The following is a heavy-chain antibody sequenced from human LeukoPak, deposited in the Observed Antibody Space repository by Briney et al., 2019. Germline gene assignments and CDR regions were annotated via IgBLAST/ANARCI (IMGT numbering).Heavy chain of an antibody. CDR2: ISPNSGGT. Sequence: GASVKVSCKASGYTFTGYYMHWVRQAPGLGLEWMGWISPNSGGTNYAQKLQGRVTMTTDTSTSTAYMELRSLRSDDTAVYYCARDAGIAARRGPKEREDYWGQGTLVTVSS. CDR3: ARDAGIAARRGPKEREDY. V-gene: IGHV1-2*02. D-gene: IGHD6-6*01. CDR1: GYTFTGYY. J-gene: IGHJ4*02.